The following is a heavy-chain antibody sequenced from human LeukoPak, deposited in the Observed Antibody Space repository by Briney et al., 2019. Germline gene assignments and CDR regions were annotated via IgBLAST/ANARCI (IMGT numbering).Heavy chain of an antibody. D-gene: IGHD4-17*01. CDR3: ARDFGDYNPPYYYYYGMDV. CDR1: GGTFSSYA. CDR2: IIPIFGAA. Sequence: GASVKVSCKASGGTFSSYAISWVRQAPGQGLEWMGGIIPIFGAANYAQKFQGRVTITADESTSTAYMELSSLRSEDTAVYYCARDFGDYNPPYYYYYGMDVWGQGTTVTVPS. V-gene: IGHV1-69*13. J-gene: IGHJ6*02.